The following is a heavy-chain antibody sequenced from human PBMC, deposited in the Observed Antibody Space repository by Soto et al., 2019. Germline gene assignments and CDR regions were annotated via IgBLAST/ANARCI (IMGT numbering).Heavy chain of an antibody. V-gene: IGHV4-4*02. J-gene: IGHJ6*02. CDR1: GGSISSSNW. Sequence: PSETLSLTCGVSGGSISSSNWWSWVRQPPGKGLEWIGEIYHSGNTNYNPSLKSRVTISVDKSKNQFSLNLSSVSAADTAVYYCATIVHYYYGMDVWGQGTTVTAP. CDR3: ATIVHYYYGMDV. D-gene: IGHD3-22*01. CDR2: IYHSGNT.